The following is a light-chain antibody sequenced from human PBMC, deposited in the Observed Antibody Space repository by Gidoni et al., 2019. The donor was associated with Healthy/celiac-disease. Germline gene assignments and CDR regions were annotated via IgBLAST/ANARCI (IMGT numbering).Light chain of an antibody. CDR2: AAS. CDR3: QQSYSTPPGT. J-gene: IGKJ4*01. CDR1: QSISRY. Sequence: DIQMTQSPSSLSASVGDRVTITCRASQSISRYLNWYQQKPGKAPKLLIYAASSLQGGVPSRFSGSGSGTDFTLTISSLQPEDFATYYCQQSYSTPPGTFGGGTKVEIK. V-gene: IGKV1-39*01.